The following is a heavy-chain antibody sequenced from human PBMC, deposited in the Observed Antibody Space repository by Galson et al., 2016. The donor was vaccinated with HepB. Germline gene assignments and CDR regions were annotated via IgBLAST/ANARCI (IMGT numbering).Heavy chain of an antibody. Sequence: NLSLTCTVSGGSISGGGYYWSWIRQHPGKGLEWIAFIYYSGSTYYNPSLKSRLTISMESSTNQFSLKLTSVTAADMAVYYCARVLIATTGTTRPNTFDDWGQGTLVPVSS. D-gene: IGHD1/OR15-1a*01. CDR3: ARVLIATTGTTRPNTFDD. V-gene: IGHV4-31*03. J-gene: IGHJ4*02. CDR1: GGSISGGGYY. CDR2: IYYSGST.